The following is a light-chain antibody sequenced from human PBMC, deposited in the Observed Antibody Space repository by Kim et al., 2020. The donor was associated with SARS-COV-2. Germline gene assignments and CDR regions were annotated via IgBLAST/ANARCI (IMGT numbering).Light chain of an antibody. Sequence: QSVTISCPATGNDFGGYSSHVSWYQQPPGSAPKLVISEVTQRPSGVPHRFSGSKSGNTASLTISGLQAEDEADYYCSSITRSGTYVFGTGTKVTVL. CDR3: SSITRSGTYV. CDR2: EVT. CDR1: GNDFGGYSSH. V-gene: IGLV2-18*02. J-gene: IGLJ1*01.